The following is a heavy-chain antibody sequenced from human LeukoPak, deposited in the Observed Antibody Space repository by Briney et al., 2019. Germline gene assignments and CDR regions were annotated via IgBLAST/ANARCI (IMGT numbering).Heavy chain of an antibody. D-gene: IGHD3-16*01. CDR3: AKAALGVRKLYYFDY. J-gene: IGHJ4*02. Sequence: GASVKVSCKASGYTFTSYYMHWVRQAPGQGLEWMGIINPSGGSTSYAQKFQGRVTMTTDTSTSTAYVELRSLRSDDTAVYYCAKAALGVRKLYYFDYWGQGTLVTVSS. CDR1: GYTFTSYY. V-gene: IGHV1-46*01. CDR2: INPSGGST.